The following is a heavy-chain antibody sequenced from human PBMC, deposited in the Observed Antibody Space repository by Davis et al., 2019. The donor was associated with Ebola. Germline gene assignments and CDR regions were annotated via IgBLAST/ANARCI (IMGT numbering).Heavy chain of an antibody. V-gene: IGHV1-69*13. CDR1: GYTFTSYY. J-gene: IGHJ4*02. Sequence: SVKVSCKASGYTFTSYYMHWVRQAPGQGLEWMGGIIPIFGTANYAQKFQGRVTITADESTSTAYMELSSLRSEDTAVYYCARERGHYYGSGSYSNYFDYWGQGTLVTVSS. CDR3: ARERGHYYGSGSYSNYFDY. CDR2: IIPIFGTA. D-gene: IGHD3-10*01.